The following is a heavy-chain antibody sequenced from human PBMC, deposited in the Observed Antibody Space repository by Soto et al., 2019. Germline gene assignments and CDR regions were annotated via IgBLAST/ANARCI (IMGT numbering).Heavy chain of an antibody. V-gene: IGHV4-39*02. D-gene: IGHD6-13*01. CDR1: GGSISSSSYY. CDR2: IYYSGST. Sequence: QLQLQESGPGLVKPSETLSLTCTVSGGSISSSSYYWGWIRQPPGKGLEWIGSIYYSGSTYYNPSLKSRVTISVDTSKNHFSQKLSSVTAADTAVYYCARRYSSSWDALDIWGQVTMVTVSS. CDR3: ARRYSSSWDALDI. J-gene: IGHJ3*02.